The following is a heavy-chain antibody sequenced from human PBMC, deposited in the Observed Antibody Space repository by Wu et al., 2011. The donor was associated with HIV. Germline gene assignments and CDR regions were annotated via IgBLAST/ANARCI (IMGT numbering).Heavy chain of an antibody. D-gene: IGHD3-22*01. J-gene: IGHJ6*04. CDR2: IIPIFGTA. CDR1: GGTFSSYV. V-gene: IGHV1-69*06. CDR3: ARGSGYHFNYNTLVV. Sequence: QVQLVQSGAEVKKPGSSVMVSCKASGGTFSSYVISWVRQAPGQGLEWMGRIIPIFGTANYAQKFQGRVTITANKSTSTAYMELSSLTSEDTALYYCARGSGYHFNYNTLVVWGKGTTVTVSS.